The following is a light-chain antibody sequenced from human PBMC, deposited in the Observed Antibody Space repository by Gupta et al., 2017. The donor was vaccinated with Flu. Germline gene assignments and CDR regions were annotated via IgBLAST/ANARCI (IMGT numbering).Light chain of an antibody. CDR1: QNVFYGSNSNNY. Sequence: DIVMTQSPDSLAVSLGERATINCTSSQNVFYGSNSNNYLSWYQQRPGQPPKSLIYWASTRESGVPDRFSGSGSGTDFTLTINNLQAEDVAVYFCQQYVSSPWTFGQGTKVEIK. CDR2: WAS. J-gene: IGKJ1*01. CDR3: QQYVSSPWT. V-gene: IGKV4-1*01.